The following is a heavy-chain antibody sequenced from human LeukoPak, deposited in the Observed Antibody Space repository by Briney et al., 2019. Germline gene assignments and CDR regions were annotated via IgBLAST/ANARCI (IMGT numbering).Heavy chain of an antibody. CDR1: GYTFTSYD. CDR3: ARAPLYSSGWYHDY. J-gene: IGHJ4*02. D-gene: IGHD6-19*01. CDR2: MNPNSGNT. Sequence: PEASVKVSCKASGYTFTSYDINWVRQATGQGLEWMGWMNPNSGNTGYAQKFQGRVTMTRNTSISTAYMELSSLRSEDTAVYYCARAPLYSSGWYHDYWGQGTLVTVSS. V-gene: IGHV1-8*01.